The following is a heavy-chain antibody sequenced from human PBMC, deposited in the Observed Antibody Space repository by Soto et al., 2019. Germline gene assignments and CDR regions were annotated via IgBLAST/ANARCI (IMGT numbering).Heavy chain of an antibody. J-gene: IGHJ4*01. D-gene: IGHD1-26*01. CDR1: GFTFSAHA. CDR3: VAEVGAYSFDN. Sequence: PGGSLRLSCAASGFTFSAHAMHWARQAPGKGLEWVARISYDASSQIYAESVRGRFTISRDNAKSTLNLQMDRLTVEDTALYFCVAEVGAYSFDNWGHGTLVTVSS. CDR2: ISYDASSQ. V-gene: IGHV3-30*03.